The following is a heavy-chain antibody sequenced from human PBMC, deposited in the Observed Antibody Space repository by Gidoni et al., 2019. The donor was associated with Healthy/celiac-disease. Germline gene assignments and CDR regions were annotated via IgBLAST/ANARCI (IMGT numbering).Heavy chain of an antibody. CDR2: INHSGST. CDR3: ARGRNSGYDLARRNDY. D-gene: IGHD5-12*01. CDR1: GGSFSGYY. V-gene: IGHV4-34*01. Sequence: QVQLQQWGAGLLKPSETLSLTCAVYGGSFSGYYWSWIRQPPGKGLEWIGEINHSGSTNYNPSLKSRVTISVDTSKNQFSLKLSSVTAADTAVYYCARGRNSGYDLARRNDYWGQGTLVTVSS. J-gene: IGHJ4*02.